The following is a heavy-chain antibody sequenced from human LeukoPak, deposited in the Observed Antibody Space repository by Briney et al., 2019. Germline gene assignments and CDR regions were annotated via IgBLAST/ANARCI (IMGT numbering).Heavy chain of an antibody. Sequence: ASVKVSCKASGYTFTGYYMHWVRQAPGQGLEWMGWINPNSGGTNYAQKFRGRVTMTRDTSISTAYMELSRLRSDDTAVSYCVGETYSGSYYVAFDIWGQGTMVTVSS. D-gene: IGHD1-26*01. CDR1: GYTFTGYY. CDR2: INPNSGGT. V-gene: IGHV1-2*02. J-gene: IGHJ3*02. CDR3: VGETYSGSYYVAFDI.